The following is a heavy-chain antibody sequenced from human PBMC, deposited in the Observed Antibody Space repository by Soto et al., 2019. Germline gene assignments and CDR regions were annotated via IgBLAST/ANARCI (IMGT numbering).Heavy chain of an antibody. V-gene: IGHV4-59*01. Sequence: NPSETLSLTCTVSGGSISSYYWSWIRQPPGKGLEWIGYIYYSGSTNYNPSLKSRVTISVDTSKNQFSLKLSSVTAADTAVYYCARDPSPPYYDFWSGYPGSYGMDVWGQGTTVTVSS. J-gene: IGHJ6*02. CDR1: GGSISSYY. D-gene: IGHD3-3*01. CDR3: ARDPSPPYYDFWSGYPGSYGMDV. CDR2: IYYSGST.